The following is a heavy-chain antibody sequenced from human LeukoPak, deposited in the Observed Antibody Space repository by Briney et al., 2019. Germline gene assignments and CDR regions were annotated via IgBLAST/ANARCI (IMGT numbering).Heavy chain of an antibody. Sequence: PGRSLRLSCAASGFTFDDYAMHWVRQAPGKGLEWVSGISWNSGSIGYADSVEGRFTISRDNAKNSLYLQMNSLRAEDTALYYCAKDPSYDSSGYYTHWGQGTLVTVSS. CDR3: AKDPSYDSSGYYTH. CDR2: ISWNSGSI. D-gene: IGHD3-22*01. V-gene: IGHV3-9*01. J-gene: IGHJ4*02. CDR1: GFTFDDYA.